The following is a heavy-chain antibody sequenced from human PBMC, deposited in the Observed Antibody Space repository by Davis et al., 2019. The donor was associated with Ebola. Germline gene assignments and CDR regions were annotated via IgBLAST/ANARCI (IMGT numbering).Heavy chain of an antibody. CDR2: INHSGRT. Sequence: MPGGSLRLSCAASGFIVSSNYMTWVRQPPGKGLEWIGEINHSGRTNYTPSLKSRVTISVDTSKNQFSLKLSSVTAADTAVYYCARGGAVAGPWGQGTLVTVSS. CDR3: ARGGAVAGP. D-gene: IGHD6-19*01. V-gene: IGHV4-34*01. CDR1: GFIVSSNY. J-gene: IGHJ5*02.